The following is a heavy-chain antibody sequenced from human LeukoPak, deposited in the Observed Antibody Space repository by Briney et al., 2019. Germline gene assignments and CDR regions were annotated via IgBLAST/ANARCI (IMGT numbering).Heavy chain of an antibody. CDR1: GGSISSHY. J-gene: IGHJ4*02. CDR3: ASQIPTTVGYFDY. CDR2: IYYSGST. D-gene: IGHD4-23*01. V-gene: IGHV4-59*11. Sequence: SETLSLTCTVPGGSISSHYWSWIRQPPGKGLEWIGYIYYSGSTNYNPSLKSRVTISVDTSKNQFSLKLSSVTAADTAVYYRASQIPTTVGYFDYWGQGTLVTVSS.